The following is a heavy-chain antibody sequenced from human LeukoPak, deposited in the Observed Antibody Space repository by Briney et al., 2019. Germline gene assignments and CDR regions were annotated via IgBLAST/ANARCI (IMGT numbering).Heavy chain of an antibody. CDR1: GFTFSSYG. CDR3: ARDISTYYSFDY. Sequence: GGSLRLSCAASGFTFSSYGMHWVRQAPGKGLEWVAFIRYDGSNKYYADSVKGRFTISRDNSKNTLYLQMNSLRAEDTAVCYCARDISTYYSFDYWGQGTLVTVSS. D-gene: IGHD3-10*01. J-gene: IGHJ4*02. CDR2: IRYDGSNK. V-gene: IGHV3-30*02.